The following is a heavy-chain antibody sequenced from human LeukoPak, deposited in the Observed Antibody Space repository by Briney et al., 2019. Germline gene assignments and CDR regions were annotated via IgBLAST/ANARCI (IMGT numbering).Heavy chain of an antibody. J-gene: IGHJ4*02. CDR1: GGTFSSYA. Sequence: ASVKVSCKASGGTFSSYAISWVRQAPGQGLEWMGWINPNSGGTNYAQKFQGRVTMTRDTSIRTAYMELSRLRSDDTAVYYCARVLTRKSFNFDYWGQGTLVTVSS. CDR3: ARVLTRKSFNFDY. CDR2: INPNSGGT. D-gene: IGHD1-14*01. V-gene: IGHV1-2*02.